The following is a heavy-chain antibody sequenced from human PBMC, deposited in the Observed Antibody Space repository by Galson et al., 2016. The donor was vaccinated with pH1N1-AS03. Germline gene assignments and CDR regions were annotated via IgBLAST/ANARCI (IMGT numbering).Heavy chain of an antibody. V-gene: IGHV1-69*13. CDR1: GGTFATFA. CDR2: IIPLSGTT. J-gene: IGHJ4*02. Sequence: SVKVSCKASGGTFATFAVSWVRQARGQGLEWMGGIIPLSGTTNYAQKFQGRLTITADDSTGTASMELSSLPSDDTAVYYCARDRYRDTSTDFYESAYWGQGTLVTVSS. CDR3: ARDRYRDTSTDFYESAY. D-gene: IGHD2/OR15-2a*01.